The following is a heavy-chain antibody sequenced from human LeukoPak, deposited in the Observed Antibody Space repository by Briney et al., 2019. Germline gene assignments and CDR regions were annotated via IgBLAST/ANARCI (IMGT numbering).Heavy chain of an antibody. Sequence: GGSLRLSCAASGFTFSSYWMHWVRQAPGKGLVWVSRINSDGSSTSYADSVKGRFTISRDNAKNTLYLQMNSLRAEDTAVYYCAREDCSSTSCYASKGSGRELNWFDPRGQGTLVTVSS. D-gene: IGHD2-2*01. J-gene: IGHJ5*02. CDR2: INSDGSST. V-gene: IGHV3-74*01. CDR3: AREDCSSTSCYASKGSGRELNWFDP. CDR1: GFTFSSYW.